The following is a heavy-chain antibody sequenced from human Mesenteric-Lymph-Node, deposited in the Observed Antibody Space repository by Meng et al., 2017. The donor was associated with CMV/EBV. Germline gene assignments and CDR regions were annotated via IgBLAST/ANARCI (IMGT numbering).Heavy chain of an antibody. CDR3: ARGTITKIVVVMNANEYVQH. CDR1: GFTFSSYA. D-gene: IGHD3-22*01. Sequence: GGSLRLSCAASGFTFSSYAMHWVRQGPGKGLEWVAVISYDGSNKYYADSVKGRFTISRDNSKNTLYLQMNSLRAEDTAVYYCARGTITKIVVVMNANEYVQHWGKG. CDR2: ISYDGSNK. J-gene: IGHJ1*01. V-gene: IGHV3-30-3*01.